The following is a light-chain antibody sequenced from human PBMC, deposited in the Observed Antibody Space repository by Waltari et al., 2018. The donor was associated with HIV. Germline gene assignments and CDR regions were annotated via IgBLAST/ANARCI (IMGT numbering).Light chain of an antibody. V-gene: IGLV3-25*03. CDR1: TLAKQE. J-gene: IGLJ1*01. CDR2: QDI. CDR3: QSIDSGGTFV. Sequence: SYELTQPPSVSVSPGQTARITCPGATLAKQEAYWYQQKPGQAPQLVMYQDIERPSGIPERFSGSSSGTAVTLTISRVQAADEADYYCQSIDSGGTFVFGTGTKVTVL.